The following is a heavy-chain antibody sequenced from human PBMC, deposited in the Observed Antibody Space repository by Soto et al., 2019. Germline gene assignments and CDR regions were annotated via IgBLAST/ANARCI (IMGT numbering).Heavy chain of an antibody. CDR3: AWIPYYDILTVFIEGFDP. D-gene: IGHD3-9*01. Sequence: SGPTLVNPTQTLTLTCTFSGFSLSTSGMCVSWIRQPPGKALEWLALIDWDDDKYYSTSLKTRLTISKDTSKNQLVLTMTNMDSVDTAMYYCAWIPYYDILTVFIEGFDPWGKGTLVTVSS. CDR1: GFSLSTSGMC. J-gene: IGHJ5*02. V-gene: IGHV2-70*01. CDR2: IDWDDDK.